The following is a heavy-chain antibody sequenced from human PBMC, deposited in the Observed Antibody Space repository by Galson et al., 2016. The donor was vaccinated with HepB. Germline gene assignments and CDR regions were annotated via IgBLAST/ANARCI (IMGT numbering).Heavy chain of an antibody. CDR1: GSSVSSFY. V-gene: IGHV4-59*02. J-gene: IGHJ4*02. CDR2: ISYTGSI. CDR3: ARGQQKYFFDY. Sequence: ETLSLPCNVSGSSVSSFYWYWIRQPPGKGLEWLASISYTGSINYSPSLKGRVTISVDTSKNQFSLRLSSVTGAATAVYYCARGQQKYFFDYWGQGTLVTVAS. D-gene: IGHD5-18*01.